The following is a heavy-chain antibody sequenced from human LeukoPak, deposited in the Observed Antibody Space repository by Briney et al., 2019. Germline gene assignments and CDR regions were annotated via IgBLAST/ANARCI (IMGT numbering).Heavy chain of an antibody. CDR2: ISDTGGST. Sequence: GGSLGLSCAASGFTFSSYAMSWVRQAPGKGLEWVSAISDTGGSTYYADSVKGRLTISRDNSKNTLYLQMNSLRAEDTAIYYCAKGTLTFGGVIVQPFDYWGQGTLVTVSS. J-gene: IGHJ4*02. CDR1: GFTFSSYA. CDR3: AKGTLTFGGVIVQPFDY. V-gene: IGHV3-23*01. D-gene: IGHD3-16*02.